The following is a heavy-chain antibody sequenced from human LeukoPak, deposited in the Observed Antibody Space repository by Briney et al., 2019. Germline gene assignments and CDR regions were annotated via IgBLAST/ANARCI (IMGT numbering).Heavy chain of an antibody. CDR1: GFTFRKYW. V-gene: IGHV3-74*01. D-gene: IGHD5-24*01. Sequence: GGSLRLSCVASGFTFRKYWLHWVRQTPGKGLEWVSRINPDDESTSYADSVKGRFTISRDNAKNSLYLQMNSLRAEDTAVYYCARDRRDKSRYFDYWGQGTLVTVSS. J-gene: IGHJ4*02. CDR2: INPDDEST. CDR3: ARDRRDKSRYFDY.